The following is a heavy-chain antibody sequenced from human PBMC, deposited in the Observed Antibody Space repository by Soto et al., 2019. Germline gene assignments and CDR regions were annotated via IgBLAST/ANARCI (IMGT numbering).Heavy chain of an antibody. V-gene: IGHV3-23*01. CDR1: GFMFNNSA. J-gene: IGHJ3*02. CDR3: ARAKAVVIAALGI. CDR2: VSDNGGSRGGT. Sequence: PGGSLRLSCTASGFMFNNSAMTWVRQAPGQGLQWVASVSDNGGSRGGTYYADSVKGRFTISRDNCKNTLYLQLDSLTGADTAVYYCARAKAVVIAALGIWGQGTMVTVS. D-gene: IGHD2-21*01.